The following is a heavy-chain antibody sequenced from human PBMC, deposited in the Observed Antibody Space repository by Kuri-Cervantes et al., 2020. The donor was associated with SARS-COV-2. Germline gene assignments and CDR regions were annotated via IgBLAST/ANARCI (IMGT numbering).Heavy chain of an antibody. CDR1: GFTFSSYS. CDR3: ARDLYHWGDYYGMDV. V-gene: IGHV3-21*01. CDR2: ISSSSYI. D-gene: IGHD7-27*01. J-gene: IGHJ6*02. Sequence: GESLKISCAASGFTFSSYSMNWVRQAPGKGLEWVSSISSSSYIYYADSVKGRFTISRDNAKNSLYLQMNSLRAEDTAVYYCARDLYHWGDYYGMDVWGQGTTVTVSS.